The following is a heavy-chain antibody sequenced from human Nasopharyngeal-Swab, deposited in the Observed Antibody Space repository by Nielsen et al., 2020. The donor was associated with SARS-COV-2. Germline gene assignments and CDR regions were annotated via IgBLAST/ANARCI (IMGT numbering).Heavy chain of an antibody. J-gene: IGHJ6*03. CDR1: GFTFDDYA. CDR3: AKLPTAMDETYMDV. D-gene: IGHD5-18*01. Sequence: LSLTCAASGFTFDDYAMHWVRQAPGKGLEWVSGISWNSGSIGYADSVKGRFTISRDNAKNSLYLQMNSLRAEDTALYYRAKLPTAMDETYMDVWGKGTTVTVSS. CDR2: ISWNSGSI. V-gene: IGHV3-9*01.